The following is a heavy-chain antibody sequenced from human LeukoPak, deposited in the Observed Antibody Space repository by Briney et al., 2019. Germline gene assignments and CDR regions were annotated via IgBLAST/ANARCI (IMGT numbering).Heavy chain of an antibody. CDR2: IYYSGST. CDR1: GGSISSYY. CDR3: ARVVGDSSGYYISYGMDV. V-gene: IGHV4-59*01. J-gene: IGHJ6*02. D-gene: IGHD3-22*01. Sequence: SETLSLTCTVSGGSISSYYWSWIRQPPGKGLEWIGYIYYSGSTNYNPSLKSRVTISVDTSKNQFSLKLSSVAAADTAVYYCARVVGDSSGYYISYGMDVWGQGTTVTVSS.